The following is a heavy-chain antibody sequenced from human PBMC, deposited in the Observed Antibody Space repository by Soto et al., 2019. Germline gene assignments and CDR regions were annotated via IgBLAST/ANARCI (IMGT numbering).Heavy chain of an antibody. D-gene: IGHD4-17*01. Sequence: QVQLVESGGGVVQPGRSLRLSCAASGFTFSSYGMHWVRQAPGKGLEWVAVIWYDGSNKYYADSVKGRFTISRDNSKNTLYLQMNSLRAEDTAVYYCARPKDYGDYDRLDYWGQGTLVTVSS. CDR3: ARPKDYGDYDRLDY. CDR1: GFTFSSYG. V-gene: IGHV3-33*01. CDR2: IWYDGSNK. J-gene: IGHJ4*02.